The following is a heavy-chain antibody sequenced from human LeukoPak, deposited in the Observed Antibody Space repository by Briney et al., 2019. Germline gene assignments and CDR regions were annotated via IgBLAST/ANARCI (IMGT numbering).Heavy chain of an antibody. D-gene: IGHD2-8*01. Sequence: PSETLSLTCIVSGGSINDYYWSWIRQPPGKGLEWIGYIYYSGSTNYNPSLKSRVTISVDMSKNQFSLNLISVTTADTAVYYCARDSGTREFDYWGQGTQVTISS. CDR3: ARDSGTREFDY. J-gene: IGHJ4*02. CDR1: GGSINDYY. V-gene: IGHV4-59*01. CDR2: IYYSGST.